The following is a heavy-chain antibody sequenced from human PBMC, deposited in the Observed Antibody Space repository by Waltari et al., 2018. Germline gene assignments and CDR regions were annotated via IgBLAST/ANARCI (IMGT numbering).Heavy chain of an antibody. D-gene: IGHD2-15*01. Sequence: QVQLQESGPGLVKPSETLSLTCAVSGYSISSGYYWGWIRQPPGKGLEWIGSIYHSGSTYYNPSLKSRVTISVDTSKNQFSLKLSSVTAADTAVYYCARHAVFMVVTRGFDYWGQGTLVTVSS. CDR1: GYSISSGYY. J-gene: IGHJ4*02. CDR3: ARHAVFMVVTRGFDY. V-gene: IGHV4-38-2*01. CDR2: IYHSGST.